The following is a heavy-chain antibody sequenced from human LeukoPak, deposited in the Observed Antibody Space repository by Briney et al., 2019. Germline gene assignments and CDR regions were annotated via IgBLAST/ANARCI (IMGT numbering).Heavy chain of an antibody. CDR2: IYTSGST. V-gene: IGHV4-4*07. Sequence: PSETLSLPRTVSGGSISSYYWRWIRQPAGKGLEGIGRIYTSGSTYYHPSLKSRVTISVEPSKNHFSLKLSSVTAADTAVYYCARLDYSSSWDNWFDPWGQGTLVTVSS. CDR1: GGSISSYY. D-gene: IGHD6-13*01. CDR3: ARLDYSSSWDNWFDP. J-gene: IGHJ5*02.